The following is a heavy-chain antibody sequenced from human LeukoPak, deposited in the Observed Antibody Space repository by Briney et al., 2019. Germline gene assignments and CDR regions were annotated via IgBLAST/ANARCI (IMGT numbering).Heavy chain of an antibody. CDR1: GFTFSAFW. V-gene: IGHV3-74*01. D-gene: IGHD3-22*01. CDR2: INSDGSST. CDR3: ARGLVHDTSGYYSDY. J-gene: IGHJ4*02. Sequence: GGSLRLSCAASGFTFSAFWMHWVRQAPGKGLVWVSHINSDGSSTTYADSVKGRFTVSRDNAKNTLYLQMDSLRAEDSAVYYCARGLVHDTSGYYSDYWGQGILVAVSS.